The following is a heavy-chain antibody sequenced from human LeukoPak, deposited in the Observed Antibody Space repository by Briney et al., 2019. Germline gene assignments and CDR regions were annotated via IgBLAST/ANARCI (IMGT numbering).Heavy chain of an antibody. J-gene: IGHJ4*02. CDR3: ARDVPVAGAPFDY. V-gene: IGHV3-33*01. CDR2: IWYDGSNK. CDR1: GFTFSSYV. D-gene: IGHD6-19*01. Sequence: PGGSLRLSCAASGFTFSSYVMHWVRQAPGKGLEWVAAIWYDGSNKYSADSVKGRFTISRDNAKNSLYLQMNSLRDGDTAVYYCARDVPVAGAPFDYWGQGTLVTVSS.